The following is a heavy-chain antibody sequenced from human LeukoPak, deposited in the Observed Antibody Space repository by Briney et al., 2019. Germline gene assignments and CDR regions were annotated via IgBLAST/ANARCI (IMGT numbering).Heavy chain of an antibody. Sequence: ASVKVSCKASGYTFTSYGISWVRQAPGQGLEWMGWISAYNGNTNYAQKLQGRVTMTTDTSTSTAYMELSSLRSEDTAVYYCGTERYGGNSSGGYGMDVWGQGTTVTVSS. D-gene: IGHD4-23*01. J-gene: IGHJ6*02. CDR2: ISAYNGNT. CDR3: GTERYGGNSSGGYGMDV. V-gene: IGHV1-18*01. CDR1: GYTFTSYG.